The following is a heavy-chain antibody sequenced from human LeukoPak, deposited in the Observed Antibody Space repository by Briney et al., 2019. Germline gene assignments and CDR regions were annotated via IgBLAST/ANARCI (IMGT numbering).Heavy chain of an antibody. D-gene: IGHD5-12*01. V-gene: IGHV4-34*01. CDR1: GGSFSGYY. J-gene: IGHJ3*02. Sequence: SETLSLTCAVYGGSFSGYYWSWIRQPPGKGLEWIGEINHSGSTNYNPSLKSRVTISVDTSKNQFSLKLSSVTAADTAVYYCARRDRRGYSGYVLIHAFDIWGQGTMVTVSS. CDR3: ARRDRRGYSGYVLIHAFDI. CDR2: INHSGST.